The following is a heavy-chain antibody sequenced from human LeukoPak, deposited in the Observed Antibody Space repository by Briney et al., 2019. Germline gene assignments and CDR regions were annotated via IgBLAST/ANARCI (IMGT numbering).Heavy chain of an antibody. V-gene: IGHV1-2*06. D-gene: IGHD2-2*01. CDR3: ASGREYCSSTSCRAADAFDI. J-gene: IGHJ3*02. Sequence: ASVKVSCXASGYTFTGYYIHWVRQAPGQGLEWMGRINPNSGGTNYAQKFQGRVTITRDTSISTAYMELSRLKSDDTAVYYCASGREYCSSTSCRAADAFDIWGQGTMVTVSS. CDR1: GYTFTGYY. CDR2: INPNSGGT.